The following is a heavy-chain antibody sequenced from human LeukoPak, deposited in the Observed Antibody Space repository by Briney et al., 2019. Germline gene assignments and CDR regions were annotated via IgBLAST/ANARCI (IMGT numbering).Heavy chain of an antibody. V-gene: IGHV4-39*01. Sequence: SETLSLTCTVSGDSISSGSFYWGWIRQPPGKGLEWIGSIYYSGSTYYNPSLKSRVTISVDTSKNQFSLKLSSVTAADTAVYYCARHGRGYRSSITCFNFDHWGQGTLVTVSS. D-gene: IGHD2-2*01. CDR3: ARHGRGYRSSITCFNFDH. CDR1: GDSISSGSFY. J-gene: IGHJ4*02. CDR2: IYYSGST.